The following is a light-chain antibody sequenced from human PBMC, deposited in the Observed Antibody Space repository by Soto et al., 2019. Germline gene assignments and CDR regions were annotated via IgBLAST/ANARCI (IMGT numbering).Light chain of an antibody. Sequence: EIVMTQSPATLSVSPGERVTLSCRASQGLSSNLAWYQQKPGQAPRLLIYDASTRATGLPARFSGSGSGTEFTLTVSSLQSEDFAVYYCQQYKNWPLITFGQGTRLEIK. J-gene: IGKJ5*01. CDR3: QQYKNWPLIT. CDR1: QGLSSN. V-gene: IGKV3-15*01. CDR2: DAS.